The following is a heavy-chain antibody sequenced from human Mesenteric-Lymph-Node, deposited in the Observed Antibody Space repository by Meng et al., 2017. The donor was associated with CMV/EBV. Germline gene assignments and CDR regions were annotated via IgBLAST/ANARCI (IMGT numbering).Heavy chain of an antibody. CDR1: GYTFTSYD. CDR2: MNPNSGNT. J-gene: IGHJ6*02. D-gene: IGHD6-13*01. Sequence: ASVKVSCKASGYTFTSYDINWVRQATGQGLEWMGWMNPNSGNTGYAQKFQGRVTMTRNTSISTAYMELSSLRSEDTAVYYCARDGRSWYSYYYGMDVWGQGTTVTVSS. CDR3: ARDGRSWYSYYYGMDV. V-gene: IGHV1-8*01.